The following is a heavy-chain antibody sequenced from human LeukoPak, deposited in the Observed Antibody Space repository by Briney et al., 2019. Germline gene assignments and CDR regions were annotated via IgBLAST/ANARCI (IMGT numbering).Heavy chain of an antibody. D-gene: IGHD2-21*02. Sequence: GGSLRLSCAASGFTVSSNYMSWVRQAPGKGLEWVSVIYSGGSTYYADSVKGRFTISRDNSKNTLYLQMSSLRAEDTAVYYCAKGRGLHCGVDCYSDCWGQGTLVTVSS. CDR2: IYSGGST. CDR1: GFTVSSNY. J-gene: IGHJ4*02. CDR3: AKGRGLHCGVDCYSDC. V-gene: IGHV3-53*01.